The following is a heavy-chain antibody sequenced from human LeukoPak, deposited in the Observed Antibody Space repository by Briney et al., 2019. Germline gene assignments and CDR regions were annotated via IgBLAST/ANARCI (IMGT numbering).Heavy chain of an antibody. D-gene: IGHD1-26*01. CDR1: GSTFDDYA. V-gene: IGHV3-9*01. CDR2: ISWNSGSI. J-gene: IGHJ5*02. CDR3: AKVGAGVGDYNWFDP. Sequence: GGSLRLSCAASGSTFDDYAMHWVRQAPGKGLEWVSGISWNSGSIGYADSVKGRFTISRDNAKNTLYLQMTSVRPEDTAVYYCAKVGAGVGDYNWFDPWGQGTLVTVSS.